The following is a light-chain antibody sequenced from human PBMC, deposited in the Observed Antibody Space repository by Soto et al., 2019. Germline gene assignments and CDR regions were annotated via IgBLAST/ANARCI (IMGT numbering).Light chain of an antibody. Sequence: QSALTQPPSASGSPAQSVTISCTGTSSDIGGYNFVSWYQQHPGKAPKLIIYEVYKRPSGVPDRFSGSKSGNTASLTVSGLQAEDEADYYCSSLGGSNNPYAFGTGTKLTVL. V-gene: IGLV2-8*01. CDR1: SSDIGGYNF. CDR3: SSLGGSNNPYA. CDR2: EVY. J-gene: IGLJ1*01.